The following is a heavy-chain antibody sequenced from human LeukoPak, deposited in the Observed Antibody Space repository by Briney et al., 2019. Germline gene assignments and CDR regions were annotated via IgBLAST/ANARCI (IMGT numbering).Heavy chain of an antibody. CDR2: IKQDGSEK. CDR1: GFTFSSYW. J-gene: IGHJ4*02. V-gene: IGHV3-7*01. Sequence: GGSLRLSCAASGFTFSSYWMSWVRQAPGKGLEWVANIKQDGSEKYYVDSVKGRFTISRDNAKNSLYLQMNSLRAEDTAVYYCARDFDGSGSYYTSFGYYFDYWGQGTLVTVSS. CDR3: ARDFDGSGSYYTSFGYYFDY. D-gene: IGHD3-10*01.